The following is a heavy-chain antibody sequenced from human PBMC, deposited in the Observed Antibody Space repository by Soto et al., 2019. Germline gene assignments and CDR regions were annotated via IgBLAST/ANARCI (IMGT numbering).Heavy chain of an antibody. CDR1: GFTFSNYA. CDR3: ARDTGPNGYNYYYFGMDV. Sequence: GFLGLSCAASGFTFSNYAMHWVRQAPGKGLEWVAVISYDGSDKYNANSVKGRFTISRDNSKNTLYLQMKSLRAEDTAVYYCARDTGPNGYNYYYFGMDVWGQGTTVTVSS. D-gene: IGHD5-18*01. J-gene: IGHJ6*02. CDR2: ISYDGSDK. V-gene: IGHV3-30-3*01.